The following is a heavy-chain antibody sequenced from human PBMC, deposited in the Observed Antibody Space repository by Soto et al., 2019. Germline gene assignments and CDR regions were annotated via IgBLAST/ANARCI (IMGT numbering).Heavy chain of an antibody. V-gene: IGHV4-30-2*01. Sequence: PSETLSLTCAVSGGSISSGGYSWSWIRQPPGKGLEWIGYIYHSGSTYYNPSLKSRVTISVDRSKNQFSLKLSSVTAADTAVYYCARGVVPLTIDYWGQGTLVTVSS. CDR3: ARGVVPLTIDY. CDR1: GGSISSGGYS. D-gene: IGHD2-21*01. J-gene: IGHJ4*02. CDR2: IYHSGST.